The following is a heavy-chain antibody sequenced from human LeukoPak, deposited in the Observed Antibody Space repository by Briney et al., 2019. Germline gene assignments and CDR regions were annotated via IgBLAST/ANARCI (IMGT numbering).Heavy chain of an antibody. J-gene: IGHJ5*02. V-gene: IGHV1-2*02. CDR2: INPNSGGT. Sequence: ASVKVSCKASGYTFTGYYMHWVRQAPGQGLEWMGWINPNSGGTNYAQKFQDRVTMTRDTSISTAYMELSRLRSDDTAVYYCARDSQTVVHWFDPWGQGTLVTVSS. D-gene: IGHD2-15*01. CDR3: ARDSQTVVHWFDP. CDR1: GYTFTGYY.